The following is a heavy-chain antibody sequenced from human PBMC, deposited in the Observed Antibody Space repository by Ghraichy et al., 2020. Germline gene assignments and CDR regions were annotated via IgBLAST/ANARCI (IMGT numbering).Heavy chain of an antibody. Sequence: GESLNISCAASGFTFSSYSMNWVRQAPGKGLGGVSYIIDRSRIHYADSVKGRFTISRDNVRKSLYLQMKSLRDEDTAVYYCARGSSTTDAFDTWGHGTMVTVSS. V-gene: IGHV3-48*02. J-gene: IGHJ3*02. CDR2: IIDRSRI. D-gene: IGHD1-14*01. CDR1: GFTFSSYS. CDR3: ARGSSTTDAFDT.